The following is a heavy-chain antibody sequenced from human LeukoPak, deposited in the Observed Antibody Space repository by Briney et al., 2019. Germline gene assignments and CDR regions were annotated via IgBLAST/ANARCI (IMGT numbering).Heavy chain of an antibody. CDR3: AREDWGYDY. CDR2: IVGSGITK. D-gene: IGHD3-16*01. J-gene: IGHJ4*02. CDR1: GFTFSTYA. Sequence: GGSLRLSCAASGFTFSTYAMNWVRQAPGKGLEWVSFIVGSGITKCYADSVKGRFTISRDNAKNSLYLQMNSLRDDDTAVYYCAREDWGYDYWGQGTLVTVSS. V-gene: IGHV3-48*02.